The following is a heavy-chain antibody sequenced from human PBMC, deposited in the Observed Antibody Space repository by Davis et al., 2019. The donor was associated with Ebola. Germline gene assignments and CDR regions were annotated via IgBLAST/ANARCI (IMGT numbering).Heavy chain of an antibody. CDR1: GYTFARYY. CDR2: FIPVDGAP. J-gene: IGHJ6*02. Sequence: SVKVSCKASGYTFARYYMHWVRQAPGQGLEWMGGFIPVDGAPNYAQKFQGRVTITADESTSTVYMELSSLTSENTAVYYCATVRGYCSSVSCPAYGMDVWGQGTTVTVSS. D-gene: IGHD2-2*01. V-gene: IGHV1-69*13. CDR3: ATVRGYCSSVSCPAYGMDV.